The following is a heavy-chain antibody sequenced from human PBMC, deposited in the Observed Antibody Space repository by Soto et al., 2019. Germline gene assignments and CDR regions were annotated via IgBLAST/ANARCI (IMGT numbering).Heavy chain of an antibody. V-gene: IGHV1-18*04. J-gene: IGHJ5*02. CDR2: ISAYNGDT. Sequence: GASVKVSCKASGYTFTSYGITGVRQAPGQDLEWMGWISAYNGDTNYAQRLQGRVTMTKDTSTSTVYMELKSLKSNDTAVYYCARDQEYSTSGLYWFDLWGQGTLVTVSS. CDR1: GYTFTSYG. D-gene: IGHD6-6*01. CDR3: ARDQEYSTSGLYWFDL.